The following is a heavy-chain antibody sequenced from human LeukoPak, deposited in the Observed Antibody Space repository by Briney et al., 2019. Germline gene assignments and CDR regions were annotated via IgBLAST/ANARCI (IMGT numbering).Heavy chain of an antibody. CDR3: ARGQGRWPTNMGRAYYFDY. CDR1: GGAFSGKY. D-gene: IGHD4-23*01. Sequence: SETLSLTCAVYGGAFSGKYWTWFRRPPGKGLEWIGEISHTGRTNYNPSLESRVTMSVDTSKNQFSLKLNSVTAADTAMYYCARGQGRWPTNMGRAYYFDYWGQGTLVTVSS. J-gene: IGHJ4*02. CDR2: ISHTGRT. V-gene: IGHV4-34*01.